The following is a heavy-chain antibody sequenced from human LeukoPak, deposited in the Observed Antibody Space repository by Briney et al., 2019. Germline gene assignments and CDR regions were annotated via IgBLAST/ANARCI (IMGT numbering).Heavy chain of an antibody. CDR3: AKEITMVRGVKPNWFDP. CDR1: GFTFSSYA. CDR2: ISGSGGST. J-gene: IGHJ5*02. V-gene: IGHV3-23*01. D-gene: IGHD3-10*01. Sequence: GGSLRLSCAASGFTFSSYAMSWVRQAPGKGLEWVSAISGSGGSTYYTDSVKGRFTISRDNSKNTLYLQMNSLRAEDTAVYYCAKEITMVRGVKPNWFDPWGQGTLVTVSS.